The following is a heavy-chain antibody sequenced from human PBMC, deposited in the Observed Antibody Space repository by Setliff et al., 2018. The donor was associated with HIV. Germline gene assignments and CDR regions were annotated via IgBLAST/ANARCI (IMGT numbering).Heavy chain of an antibody. Sequence: SETLSLTCAVSGGSISSSNYYWVWIRQPPGKELEWIGSFYYSGSTYYNPSLKSRVTISLDTSKNQFSLKVGSVTAADTAVYYCAREPFYGDLDYWGQGTLVTVSS. CDR2: FYYSGST. CDR3: AREPFYGDLDY. D-gene: IGHD4-17*01. J-gene: IGHJ4*02. CDR1: GGSISSSNYY. V-gene: IGHV4-39*07.